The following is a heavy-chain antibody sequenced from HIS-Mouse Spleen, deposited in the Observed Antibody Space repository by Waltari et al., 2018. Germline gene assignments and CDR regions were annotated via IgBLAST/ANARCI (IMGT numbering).Heavy chain of an antibody. CDR2: IYYSGST. CDR3: AREIPYSSSWYDWYFDL. V-gene: IGHV4-39*07. Sequence: QLQLQESGPGLVKPSEHLSLSGPVSGCSNSSSSYHWGWIRPPPGKGLEWIGSIYYSGSTYYNPSLKSRVTISVDTSKNQFSLKLSSVTAADTAVYYCAREIPYSSSWYDWYFDLWGRGTLVTVSS. CDR1: GCSNSSSSYH. D-gene: IGHD6-13*01. J-gene: IGHJ2*01.